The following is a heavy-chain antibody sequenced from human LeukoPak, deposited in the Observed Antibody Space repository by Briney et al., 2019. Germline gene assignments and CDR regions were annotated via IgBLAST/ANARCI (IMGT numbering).Heavy chain of an antibody. CDR1: GYTLTELS. CDR3: ARGGTFTIFGVVDAFDI. CDR2: FDPEDGET. J-gene: IGHJ3*02. V-gene: IGHV1-24*01. Sequence: VASVKVSCKVSGYTLTELSMHWARQAPGKGLEWMGGFDPEDGETIYAQKFQGRVTMTEDTSTDTAYMGLSSLRSEDTAVYYCARGGTFTIFGVVDAFDIWGQGTMVTVSS. D-gene: IGHD3-3*01.